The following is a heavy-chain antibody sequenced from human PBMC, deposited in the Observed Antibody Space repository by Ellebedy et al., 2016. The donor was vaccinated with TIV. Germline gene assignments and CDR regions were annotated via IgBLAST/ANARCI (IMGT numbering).Heavy chain of an antibody. CDR2: INSDGSTT. D-gene: IGHD3-9*01. Sequence: GGSLRLSXAASGFTIRNYWMHWVRQVPGKGLVWVSCINSDGSTTHYAGSVKGRFTISRDNTRNTVYLQMNRLRVEDTALYYCATGYDFLTGRDYWGQGTLVTVSS. V-gene: IGHV3-74*01. CDR3: ATGYDFLTGRDY. CDR1: GFTIRNYW. J-gene: IGHJ4*02.